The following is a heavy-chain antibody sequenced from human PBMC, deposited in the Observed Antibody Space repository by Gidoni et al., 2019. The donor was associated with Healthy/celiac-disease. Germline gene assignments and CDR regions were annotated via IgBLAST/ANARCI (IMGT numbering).Heavy chain of an antibody. CDR3: ARADDSSNDYYYYGMDV. J-gene: IGHJ6*02. CDR1: GGSFSGYY. V-gene: IGHV4-34*01. Sequence: QVPLQQWGAGLLKPSEPLSLTCAVYGGSFSGYYWGWIRQPPGKGLEWIGEINHSGSTNYNPSLKSRVTISVDTSKNQFSLKLSSVTAADTAVYYCARADDSSNDYYYYGMDVWGQGTTVTVSS. D-gene: IGHD6-13*01. CDR2: INHSGST.